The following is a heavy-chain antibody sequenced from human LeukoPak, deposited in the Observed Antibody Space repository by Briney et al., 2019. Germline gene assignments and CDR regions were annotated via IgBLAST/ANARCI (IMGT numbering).Heavy chain of an antibody. CDR2: ISAYNGNT. CDR1: GYTFTSYG. Sequence: GASVKVSCKASGYTFTSYGISWVRQAPGQGLEWMGWISAYNGNTNYAQKLQGRVTMTTDTSTSTAYMELRSLRPDDTAVYYCARDRRAAAGMMYNWFDPWGQGTLVTVSS. CDR3: ARDRRAAAGMMYNWFDP. D-gene: IGHD6-13*01. J-gene: IGHJ5*02. V-gene: IGHV1-18*01.